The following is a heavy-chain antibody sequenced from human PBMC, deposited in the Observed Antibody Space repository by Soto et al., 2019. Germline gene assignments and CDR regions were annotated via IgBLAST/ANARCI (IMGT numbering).Heavy chain of an antibody. CDR1: GGSISSGGYY. D-gene: IGHD5-18*01. V-gene: IGHV4-31*03. J-gene: IGHJ4*02. CDR2: IYYSGST. CDR3: AGVDTAMDIDY. Sequence: PSEPLSLTCTVSGGSISSGGYYWSWIRQHPGKGLEWIGYIYYSGSTYYNPSLKSRVTISVDTSKNQFSLKLSSVTAADTAVYYCAGVDTAMDIDYWCQGTLVTVSS.